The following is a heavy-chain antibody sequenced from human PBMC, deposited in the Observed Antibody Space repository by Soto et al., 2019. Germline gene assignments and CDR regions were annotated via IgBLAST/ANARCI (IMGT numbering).Heavy chain of an antibody. CDR3: AKPGVSGRNLYYYGMDV. J-gene: IGHJ6*02. V-gene: IGHV3-23*01. CDR1: GFTFSKYS. Sequence: PGGSLRLSCAASGFTFSKYSMNWVRQAPGKGLEWVSSISGSGGSTYYADSVKGRFTISRDNSKNTLYLQMNSLRAEDTAVYYCAKPGVSGRNLYYYGMDVWGQGTTVTVSS. D-gene: IGHD1-26*01. CDR2: ISGSGGST.